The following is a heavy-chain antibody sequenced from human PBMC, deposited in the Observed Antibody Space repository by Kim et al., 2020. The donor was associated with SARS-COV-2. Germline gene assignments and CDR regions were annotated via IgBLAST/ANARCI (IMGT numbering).Heavy chain of an antibody. J-gene: IGHJ6*02. D-gene: IGHD3-3*01. Sequence: QKFQGRVTMTRDTSISTAYMELSRLRSDDTAVYYCARHGIFGPPYYGMDVWGQGTTVTVSS. CDR3: ARHGIFGPPYYGMDV. V-gene: IGHV1-2*02.